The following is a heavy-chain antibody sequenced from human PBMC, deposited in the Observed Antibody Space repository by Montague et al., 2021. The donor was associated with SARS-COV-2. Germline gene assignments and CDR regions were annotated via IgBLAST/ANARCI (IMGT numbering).Heavy chain of an antibody. CDR1: GASISSRSYY. V-gene: IGHV4-39*01. Sequence: SETLSLTCTVSGASISSRSYYWGWIRQPPGKGLEWIGFKYYSGSTYYNPTLKSRVTISVDTSENQFSLKLSSVTAADTAVYHCATLPSSITIFGVVQGYYFDDWGQGTLVTVSS. D-gene: IGHD3-3*01. CDR3: ATLPSSITIFGVVQGYYFDD. CDR2: KYYSGST. J-gene: IGHJ4*02.